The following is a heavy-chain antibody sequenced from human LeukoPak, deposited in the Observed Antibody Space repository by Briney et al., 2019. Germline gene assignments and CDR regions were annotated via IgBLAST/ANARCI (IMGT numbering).Heavy chain of an antibody. CDR2: IIPIIGTA. CDR1: GGSFSSEA. J-gene: IGHJ4*02. CDR3: GRKAGDCGGGSCYSIDY. V-gene: IGHV1-69*05. D-gene: IGHD2-15*01. Sequence: SVKVSCKAFGGSFSSEAISWVRQAPGQGLEWMGGIIPIIGTANYAQKLQGRVTITTDESTSTAYMEVRSLRCEDTAVYYCGRKAGDCGGGSCYSIDYWGQGTLVTVSS.